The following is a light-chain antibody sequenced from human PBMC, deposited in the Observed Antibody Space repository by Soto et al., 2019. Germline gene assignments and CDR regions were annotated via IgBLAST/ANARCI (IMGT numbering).Light chain of an antibody. Sequence: DIQMTQSPSSLSASVGDRVTITCRASQGISRWLVWFQQKPGKAPKSLMYAASSLESGVTSRFSGSGSGKEFTLTISSLQPEDFATYYCQQYNSYPLTFGGGTVVEIK. V-gene: IGKV1D-16*01. CDR2: AAS. CDR3: QQYNSYPLT. J-gene: IGKJ4*02. CDR1: QGISRW.